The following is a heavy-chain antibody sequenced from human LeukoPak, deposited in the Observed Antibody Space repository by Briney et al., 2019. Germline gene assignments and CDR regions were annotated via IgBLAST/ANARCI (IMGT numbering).Heavy chain of an antibody. CDR2: INPSGGST. J-gene: IGHJ3*02. CDR1: GYTFTSFY. CDR3: IAVAANDAFDI. Sequence: ASVKVSCKASGYTFTSFYMHWVRQAPGQGLEWMGIINPSGGSTSYAQKFQGRVTMTRDTSTSTVYMELSSLRSEDTAVYYCIAVAANDAFDIWGQGTMVTVSS. D-gene: IGHD6-19*01. V-gene: IGHV1-46*01.